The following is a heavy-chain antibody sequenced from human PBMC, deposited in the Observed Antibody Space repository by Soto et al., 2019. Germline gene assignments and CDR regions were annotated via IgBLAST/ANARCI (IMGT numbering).Heavy chain of an antibody. V-gene: IGHV3-7*01. Sequence: EVQLVEAGGDLVQPGGSLRLSCAASGFTFSSYWMSWVRQAPGKGLEWVASIKQDGTEKYYVDSVEGRFSISRDNPKNSLYLQMNGLRAEDTAVYYCVRGGGHFASWGQGALVTVSS. CDR2: IKQDGTEK. J-gene: IGHJ4*02. CDR1: GFTFSSYW. D-gene: IGHD2-15*01. CDR3: VRGGGHFAS.